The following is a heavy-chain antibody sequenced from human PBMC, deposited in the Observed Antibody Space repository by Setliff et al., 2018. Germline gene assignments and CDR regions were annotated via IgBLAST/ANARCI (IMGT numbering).Heavy chain of an antibody. D-gene: IGHD2-2*01. CDR1: GYTFSNYG. Sequence: ASVKVSCKASGYTFSNYGINWVRQAPGQGLEWMGWMSSYAQKFQGRVTMTTDTSTTTAYMEVRSLRSDDTAVYYCARDRKEIVVKPPAASLDYWGQGTQVTVSS. V-gene: IGHV1-18*01. CDR3: ARDRKEIVVKPPAASLDY. CDR2: MSSY. J-gene: IGHJ4*02.